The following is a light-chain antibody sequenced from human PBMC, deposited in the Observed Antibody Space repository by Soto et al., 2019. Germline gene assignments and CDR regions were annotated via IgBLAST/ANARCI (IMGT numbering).Light chain of an antibody. CDR1: QGVTTN. Sequence: EMVITQSPSTLSLSPFERFTLSCRAGQGVTTNFAWYQQKSGQSPRLLIYDVSTRATGVPARFSGTGSETDFTLTISGLQSEDSAVYFCQQYNNWPFSFGQGTRLEIK. CDR2: DVS. CDR3: QQYNNWPFS. V-gene: IGKV3-15*01. J-gene: IGKJ5*01.